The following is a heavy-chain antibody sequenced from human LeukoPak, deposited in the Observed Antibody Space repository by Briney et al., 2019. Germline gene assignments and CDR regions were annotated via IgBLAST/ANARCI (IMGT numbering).Heavy chain of an antibody. D-gene: IGHD3-3*01. CDR2: IWYDGSNK. J-gene: IGHJ6*02. Sequence: GRSLRLSCAASGFTFSSYGMHWVRQAPGKGLEWVAVIWYDGSNKYYADSVKGRFTISRDNSKNTLYLQMNSLRAEDTAVYYCARFRSGHHYYYYGMDVWGQGTTVTVSS. V-gene: IGHV3-33*01. CDR3: ARFRSGHHYYYYGMDV. CDR1: GFTFSSYG.